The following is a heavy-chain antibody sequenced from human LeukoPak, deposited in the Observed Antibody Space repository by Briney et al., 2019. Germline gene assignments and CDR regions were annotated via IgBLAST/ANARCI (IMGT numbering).Heavy chain of an antibody. V-gene: IGHV4-34*01. CDR2: INHSGST. D-gene: IGHD2-2*02. CDR1: GGSFSGYY. J-gene: IGHJ4*02. CDR3: AREKSRVVPAAIEY. Sequence: SETLSLTCAVYGGSFSGYYWSWIRQPPGKGLEWIGEINHSGSTNYNPSLKSRVTISVDTSKNQFSLKLSSVTAADTAVYYCAREKSRVVPAAIEYWGQGTLVTVSS.